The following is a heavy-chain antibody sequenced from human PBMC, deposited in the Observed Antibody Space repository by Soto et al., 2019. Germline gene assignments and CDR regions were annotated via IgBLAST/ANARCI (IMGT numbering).Heavy chain of an antibody. CDR3: ARVQRGYSYGTFDY. D-gene: IGHD5-18*01. J-gene: IGHJ4*02. CDR1: GFTFSSYG. V-gene: IGHV3-33*01. Sequence: LRLSCAASGFTFSSYGMHWVRQAPGKGLEWVAVIWYDGSNKYYADSVKGRFTISRDNSKNTLYLQMNSLRAEDTAVYYCARVQRGYSYGTFDYWGQGTLVTVSS. CDR2: IWYDGSNK.